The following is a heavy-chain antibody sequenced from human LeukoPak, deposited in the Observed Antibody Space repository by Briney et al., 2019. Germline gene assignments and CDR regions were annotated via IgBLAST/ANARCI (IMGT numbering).Heavy chain of an antibody. CDR2: IYTSGST. Sequence: SQTLSLTCTVSGGSISSGSYYWSWIRQPAGKGLEWIGRIYTSGSTNYNPSLKSRVTISVDTSKNQFSLKLSSVTAADTAVYYCVQLGNIDYWGQGTLVTVSS. D-gene: IGHD7-27*01. CDR3: VQLGNIDY. V-gene: IGHV4-61*02. J-gene: IGHJ4*02. CDR1: GGSISSGSYY.